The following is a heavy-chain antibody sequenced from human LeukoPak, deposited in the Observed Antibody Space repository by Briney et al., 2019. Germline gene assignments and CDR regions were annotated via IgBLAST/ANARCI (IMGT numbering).Heavy chain of an antibody. Sequence: PWGSLRLSCAASGFTFSSYAMSWVRQAPGKGLEWVPAISGSGGSTYYADSVKGRFTISRDNSKNTLYLQMNSLRAEDTAVYYCWVTFGGVITTRGDYWGQGTLVTVSS. J-gene: IGHJ4*02. CDR1: GFTFSSYA. V-gene: IGHV3-23*01. CDR2: ISGSGGST. CDR3: WVTFGGVITTRGDY. D-gene: IGHD3-16*02.